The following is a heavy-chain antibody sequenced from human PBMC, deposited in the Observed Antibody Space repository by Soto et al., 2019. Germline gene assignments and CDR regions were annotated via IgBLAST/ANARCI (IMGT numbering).Heavy chain of an antibody. J-gene: IGHJ4*02. V-gene: IGHV3-30*18. D-gene: IGHD3-22*01. CDR3: AKGETYYYDTPGYYPKGAYFDY. CDR2: ISYDGSNK. CDR1: GFSFSNYG. Sequence: QVQLVESGGGVVQPGRSLRLSCTVSGFSFSNYGMHWVRQAPGKGLEWVADISYDGSNKYYADFVKGRFTISRDNSKNTLYLQVNSLRAEDTAVYYCAKGETYYYDTPGYYPKGAYFDYWGQGTLVTVSS.